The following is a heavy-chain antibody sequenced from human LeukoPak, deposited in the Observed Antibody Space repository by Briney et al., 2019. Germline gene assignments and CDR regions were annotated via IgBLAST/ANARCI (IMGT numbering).Heavy chain of an antibody. J-gene: IGHJ4*02. CDR2: IVGSDGAT. CDR3: AKSVGSIGLLWFGEFDY. Sequence: PGGSLRLSFAASGFTFSTYAMSWVRQAPGKGLEWVSTIVGSDGATYYADSVKGRFTISRDNSKNTLYLQMNSLRAEDTAVYYCAKSVGSIGLLWFGEFDYWGQGTLVTVSS. CDR1: GFTFSTYA. D-gene: IGHD3-10*01. V-gene: IGHV3-23*01.